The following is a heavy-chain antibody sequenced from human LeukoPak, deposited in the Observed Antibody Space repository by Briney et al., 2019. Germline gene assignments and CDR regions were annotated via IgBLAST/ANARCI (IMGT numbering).Heavy chain of an antibody. CDR1: GYTFTSYG. CDR3: ARGGSGSGNYYHPVSGGYWFDP. CDR2: IIPIFGTA. Sequence: GASVKVSCKASGYTFTSYGISWVRQAPGQGLEWMGGIIPIFGTANYAQKFQGRVTITADESTNTAYMELSSLRSEDTAVYYCARGGSGSGNYYHPVSGGYWFDPWGQGTLVTVSS. J-gene: IGHJ5*02. V-gene: IGHV1-69*13. D-gene: IGHD3-10*01.